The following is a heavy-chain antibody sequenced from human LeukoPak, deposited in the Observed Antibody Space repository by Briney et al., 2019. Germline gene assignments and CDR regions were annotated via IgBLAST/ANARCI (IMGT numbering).Heavy chain of an antibody. D-gene: IGHD6-19*01. Sequence: PSGTLSLTCAVYGGSFSGYYWSWIRQPPGKGLEWIGEINHSGSTNYNPSLKSRVTISVDTSKNQFSLKLSSVTAADTAVYYCARGRYSSGWSSNWFDPWGQGTLVTVSS. J-gene: IGHJ5*02. CDR2: INHSGST. CDR3: ARGRYSSGWSSNWFDP. CDR1: GGSFSGYY. V-gene: IGHV4-34*01.